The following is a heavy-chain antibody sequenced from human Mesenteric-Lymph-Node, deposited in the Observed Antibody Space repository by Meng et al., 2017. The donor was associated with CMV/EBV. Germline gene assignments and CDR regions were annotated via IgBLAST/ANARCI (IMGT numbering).Heavy chain of an antibody. CDR3: ARGKGVSGAFDS. Sequence: LTCTVYGGSFNGHYWNWIRQSPGKGLEWIGQINPGVSSNYNPSLKSRVTMSVDTSKNQFSVNLTPVTAADTAVYYCARGKGVSGAFDSWGQGTLVTVSS. D-gene: IGHD1-26*01. CDR2: INPGVSS. V-gene: IGHV4-34*01. CDR1: GGSFNGHY. J-gene: IGHJ4*02.